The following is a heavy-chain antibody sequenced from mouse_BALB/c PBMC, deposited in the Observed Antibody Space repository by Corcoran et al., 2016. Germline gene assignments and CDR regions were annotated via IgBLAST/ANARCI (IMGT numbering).Heavy chain of an antibody. V-gene: IGHV1S56*01. CDR1: GYTFTSYD. CDR2: IYPGDGST. CDR3: AMEFAY. Sequence: QVQRQQSVPELVKPGCLEKIYCKASGYTFTSYDINWVKQGPGEGLEWIGWIYPGDGSTKYNEKFKGKATLTAAKSSSTAYMQLSSLTSENSAVYFCAMEFAYWGQGTLVTVSA. J-gene: IGHJ3*01.